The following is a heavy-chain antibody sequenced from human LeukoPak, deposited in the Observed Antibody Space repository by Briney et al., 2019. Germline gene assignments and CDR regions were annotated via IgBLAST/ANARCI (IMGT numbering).Heavy chain of an antibody. J-gene: IGHJ4*02. V-gene: IGHV1-18*01. CDR2: ISNYNGNT. CDR3: ARDERRVASPPFDY. CDR1: GYTFTSSG. Sequence: ASVKVSCKASGYTFTSSGISWVRQAPGQGLEWLAWISNYNGNTNYAQNLQGRVTVTADTSTSTAYMELRSLRSDDTAVYYCARDERRVASPPFDYWGQVTLVTVSS.